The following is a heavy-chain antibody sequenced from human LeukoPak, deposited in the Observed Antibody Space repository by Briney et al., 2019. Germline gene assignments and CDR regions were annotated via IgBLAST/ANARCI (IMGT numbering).Heavy chain of an antibody. CDR2: INCNSGGT. CDR1: GYTFTGHY. Sequence: GASVKLSCKASGYTFTGHYLHWVRQAPGQGLEWMGWINCNSGGTNYAQKFQGRVTMTRDTSISTVYMELSRLIFDDTAVYYCARDKATVTTPYFDYWGQGTQVTVSS. D-gene: IGHD4-17*01. J-gene: IGHJ4*02. CDR3: ARDKATVTTPYFDY. V-gene: IGHV1-2*02.